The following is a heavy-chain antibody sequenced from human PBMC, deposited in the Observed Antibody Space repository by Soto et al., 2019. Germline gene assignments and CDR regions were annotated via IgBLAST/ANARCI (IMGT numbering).Heavy chain of an antibody. J-gene: IGHJ4*02. CDR3: ARVAY. CDR2: ISSGSSDT. Sequence: VGSLRLSCEASGFTFSRDSMNWVRQVPGKGLEWVASISSGSSDTWYADSVKGRFIISRDNAQNSLFLQMNTLRPEDTAMYYCARVAYWGPGTQVTVSS. V-gene: IGHV3-21*01. CDR1: GFTFSRDS.